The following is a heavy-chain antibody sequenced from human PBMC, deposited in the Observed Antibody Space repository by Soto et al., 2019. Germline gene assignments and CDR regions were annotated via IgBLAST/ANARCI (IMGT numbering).Heavy chain of an antibody. J-gene: IGHJ6*02. CDR2: TYYSGST. CDR3: ARASPVVTDV. D-gene: IGHD5-18*01. V-gene: IGHV4-30-4*01. CDR1: GGSISSGDYY. Sequence: QVQLQESGPGLVKPSQTLSLTCTVSGGSISSGDYYWRWLRQPPGKGLEWIGYTYYSGSTYYQPSLKSRGTISVDTSRTPFSLKRSFVTAADTAVYYCARASPVVTDVWGQGATVTVSS.